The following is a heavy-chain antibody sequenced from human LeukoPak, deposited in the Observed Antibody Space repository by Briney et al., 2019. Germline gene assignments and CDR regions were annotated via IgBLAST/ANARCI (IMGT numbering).Heavy chain of an antibody. CDR2: ISGSGGST. CDR3: ARPAYCGGNCYYFPDY. Sequence: GSLRLSCAASGFTFSSYAMSWVRQAPGKGLEWVSAISGSGGSTYYADSVKGRFTISRDNSKNTLYLQMNSLRAEDTAVYYCARPAYCGGNCYYFPDYWGQGTLVTVSS. CDR1: GFTFSSYA. D-gene: IGHD2-21*02. V-gene: IGHV3-23*01. J-gene: IGHJ4*02.